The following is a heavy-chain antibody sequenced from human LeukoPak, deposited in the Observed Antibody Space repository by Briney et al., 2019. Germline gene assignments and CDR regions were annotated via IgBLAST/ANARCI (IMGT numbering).Heavy chain of an antibody. Sequence: GGSLRLSCAASGFTVSSNYMSWVRQAPGKGLVWVSRIKSDGSSTSYADSVKGRFTISRDNVKNTLYLQMNSLRAEDTAVYYCARDGSSWSNWLDPWGQGTLVTVSS. CDR3: ARDGSSWSNWLDP. CDR2: IKSDGSST. V-gene: IGHV3-74*01. J-gene: IGHJ5*02. D-gene: IGHD6-13*01. CDR1: GFTVSSNY.